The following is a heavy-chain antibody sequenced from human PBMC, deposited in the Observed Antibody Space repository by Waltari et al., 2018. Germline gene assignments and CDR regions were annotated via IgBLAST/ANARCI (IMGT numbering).Heavy chain of an antibody. J-gene: IGHJ2*01. V-gene: IGHV4-38-2*01. CDR3: ARPLGSIAVAGTQFDL. CDR1: SYSISSGYY. CDR2: IYHSGST. Sequence: QVQLQESGPGLVKPSETLSLTCAVSSYSISSGYYWGWIRQPPGKGLEWIGSIYHSGSTYYNPSLKSRVTISVDTSKNQFSLKLSSVTAADTAVYYCARPLGSIAVAGTQFDLWGRGTLVTVSS. D-gene: IGHD6-19*01.